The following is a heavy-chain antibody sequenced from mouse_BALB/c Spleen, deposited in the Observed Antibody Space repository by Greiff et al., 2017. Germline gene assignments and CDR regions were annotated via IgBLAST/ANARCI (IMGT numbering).Heavy chain of an antibody. J-gene: IGHJ3*01. V-gene: IGHV1-87*01. Sequence: VKLQQSGAELARPGASVKLSCKASGYTFTSYWMQWVKQRPGQGLEWIGAIYPGDGDTRYTQKFKGKATLTADKSSSTAYMQLSSLASEDSAVYYCAREDYDYWGQGTLVTVSA. CDR2: IYPGDGDT. CDR3: AREDYDY. CDR1: GYTFTSYW. D-gene: IGHD2-4*01.